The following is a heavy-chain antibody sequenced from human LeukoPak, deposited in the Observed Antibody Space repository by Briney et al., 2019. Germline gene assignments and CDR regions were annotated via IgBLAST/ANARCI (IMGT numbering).Heavy chain of an antibody. J-gene: IGHJ4*02. D-gene: IGHD2-21*02. CDR1: GFTFSSYA. CDR2: ISSNGGST. CDR3: ARGDRHIVVVTAAPFDY. V-gene: IGHV3-64*01. Sequence: GGSLRLSCAASGFTFSSYAMHWVRQAPGKGLEYVSAISSNGGSTYYANSVKGRFTISRDNSKNTLYLQMGSLRAEDMAVYYCARGDRHIVVVTAAPFDYWGQGTLVTVSS.